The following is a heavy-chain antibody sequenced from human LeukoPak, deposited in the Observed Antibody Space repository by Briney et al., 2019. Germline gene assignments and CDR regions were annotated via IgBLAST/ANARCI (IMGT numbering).Heavy chain of an antibody. CDR2: IYYGGST. Sequence: SETLSLTCTVSGGSISSDSYYWGWIRQPPGKGLEWIGSIYYGGSTYYNPSLKSRVTISIDTSKNQFSLKLISVTAADTAVYYCARVGRGELLVLYYFDYWGQGTLVTVSS. J-gene: IGHJ4*02. V-gene: IGHV4-39*07. CDR3: ARVGRGELLVLYYFDY. CDR1: GGSISSDSYY. D-gene: IGHD1-26*01.